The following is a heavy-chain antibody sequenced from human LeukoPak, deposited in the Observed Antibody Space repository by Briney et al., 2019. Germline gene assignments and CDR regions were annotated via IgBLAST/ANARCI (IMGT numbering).Heavy chain of an antibody. J-gene: IGHJ3*01. Sequence: ASVQGSCKASGCWFISYYMHWLRQAAGQGLEWMGSINPKSGGTNYSQKFQGRVTMTRDTSISTAYMELSRLRSDDTAVYYCARNTIWTGYYAFDFWGQGTLVTVSS. CDR1: GCWFISYY. D-gene: IGHD3/OR15-3a*01. V-gene: IGHV1-2*02. CDR2: INPKSGGT. CDR3: ARNTIWTGYYAFDF.